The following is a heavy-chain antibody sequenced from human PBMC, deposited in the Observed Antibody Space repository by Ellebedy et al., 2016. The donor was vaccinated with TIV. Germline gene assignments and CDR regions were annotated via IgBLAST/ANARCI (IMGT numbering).Heavy chain of an antibody. CDR2: IFHRGSS. CDR1: GTSVSGGSYY. J-gene: IGHJ4*02. V-gene: IGHV4-61*01. Sequence: SETLSLTCTVSGTSVSGGSYYWTWIRQPPGKGLEWIGYIFHRGSSDYSPSLKSRVTMSVDTSKNQFSLKLSSVTAADTAVYYCASYCRGGSCHGSEFWGQGTLAIVSS. D-gene: IGHD2-15*01. CDR3: ASYCRGGSCHGSEF.